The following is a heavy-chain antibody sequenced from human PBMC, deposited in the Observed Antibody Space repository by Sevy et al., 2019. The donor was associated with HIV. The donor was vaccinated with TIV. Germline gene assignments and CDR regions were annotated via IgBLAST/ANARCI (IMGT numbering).Heavy chain of an antibody. CDR3: ARGGIAAAGTIVPPKNQQKPYYYGMDV. CDR2: IYHSGST. CDR1: GGSISSGGYS. Sequence: SETLSLTCAVSGGSISSGGYSWSWIRQPPGKGLEWIGYIYHSGSTYYNPSLKGRVTISGDRSKNQFSLKLSSVTAAGTAWYYLARGGIAAAGTIVPPKNQQKPYYYGMDVWGQGTTVTVSS. J-gene: IGHJ6*02. V-gene: IGHV4-30-2*01. D-gene: IGHD6-13*01.